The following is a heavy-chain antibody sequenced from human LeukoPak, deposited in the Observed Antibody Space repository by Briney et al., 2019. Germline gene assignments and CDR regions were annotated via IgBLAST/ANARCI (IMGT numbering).Heavy chain of an antibody. CDR3: ARASFVVVPAATGIDY. Sequence: HPSETLSLTCAVYGGSFSGYYWSWLPQPPGKGLEWIGEINHSGSTNYNPSLKSRVTISVDTSKNQFSLKLSSVTAADTAVYYCARASFVVVPAATGIDYWGQGTLVTVS. D-gene: IGHD2-2*01. V-gene: IGHV4-34*01. CDR2: INHSGST. CDR1: GGSFSGYY. J-gene: IGHJ4*02.